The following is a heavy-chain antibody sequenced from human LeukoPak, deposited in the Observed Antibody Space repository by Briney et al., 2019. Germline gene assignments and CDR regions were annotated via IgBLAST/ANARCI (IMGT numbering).Heavy chain of an antibody. V-gene: IGHV3-49*04. CDR3: ARREARSHYWEGSFDY. J-gene: IGHJ4*02. Sequence: GGSLRLSCTTSGFNFGDYAMTWVRQAPGKGLEWVGFIRSKIYGGTPEYAASVKGRFTISRDNAKNSLYLQMNSLRAEDTAVYYCARREARSHYWEGSFDYWGQGTLVTVSS. CDR2: IRSKIYGGTP. D-gene: IGHD1-26*01. CDR1: GFNFGDYA.